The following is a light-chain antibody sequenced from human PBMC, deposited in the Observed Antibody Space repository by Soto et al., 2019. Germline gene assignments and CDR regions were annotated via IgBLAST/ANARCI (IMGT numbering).Light chain of an antibody. V-gene: IGLV2-14*01. CDR1: SSDVGGYNY. J-gene: IGLJ2*01. CDR3: RSYTSSSTLV. CDR2: DVS. Sequence: QSALTQPASVSGSPGQSITISCTGTSSDVGGYNYVSWYQQHPGKAPKLMIYDVSNRPSGVSNRFSGSKSGNTASLAISGLQAEDEADSYCRSYTSSSTLVFGGGTQLTIL.